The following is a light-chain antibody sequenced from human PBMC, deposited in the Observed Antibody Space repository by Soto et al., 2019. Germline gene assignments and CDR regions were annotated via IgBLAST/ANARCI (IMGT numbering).Light chain of an antibody. CDR3: QQRSDSIT. CDR2: DAS. Sequence: DIVMTQSPATLSVSPGESATLSCSASQSVGSNVAWYQQKPGQAPRLLIYDASTSAPGIPARFGGRGSGADFTLTISSLEPEDFAVYYCQQRSDSITFGQLTRLEIK. J-gene: IGKJ5*01. V-gene: IGKV3-11*01. CDR1: QSVGSN.